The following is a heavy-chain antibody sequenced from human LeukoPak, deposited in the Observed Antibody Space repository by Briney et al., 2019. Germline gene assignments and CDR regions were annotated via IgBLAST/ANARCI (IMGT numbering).Heavy chain of an antibody. J-gene: IGHJ4*02. Sequence: SETLSLTCTVSGGSISSYYWGWIRQPPGKGLEWVGSVFHSGNTYYNPSLKSRLTISADTSKNQFSLTLTSVTAADTAVYYCARDRSVGVLPAPPFDFWGQGTLVTVSS. D-gene: IGHD6-6*01. CDR1: GGSISSYY. CDR2: VFHSGNT. V-gene: IGHV4-38-2*02. CDR3: ARDRSVGVLPAPPFDF.